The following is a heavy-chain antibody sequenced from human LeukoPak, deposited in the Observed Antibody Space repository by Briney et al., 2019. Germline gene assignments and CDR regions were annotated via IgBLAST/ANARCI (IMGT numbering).Heavy chain of an antibody. CDR1: GFTFSRYC. V-gene: IGHV3-30*03. D-gene: IGHD5-18*01. J-gene: IGHJ4*02. CDR3: ARDLRAGVQLWSFDY. CDR2: ISYDGSNK. Sequence: PGGSLRLSCAASGFTFSRYCMTWVRQAPGKGLEWVAVISYDGSNKYYADSVKGRFTISRDNSKNTLYLQMNSLRAEDTAVYYCARDLRAGVQLWSFDYWGQGTLVTVSS.